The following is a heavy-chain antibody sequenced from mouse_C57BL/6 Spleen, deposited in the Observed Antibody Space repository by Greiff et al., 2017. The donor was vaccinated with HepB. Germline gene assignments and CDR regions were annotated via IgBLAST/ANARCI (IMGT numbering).Heavy chain of an antibody. CDR2: IDPEDGDT. D-gene: IGHD2-10*02. CDR1: GFNIKDYY. V-gene: IGHV14-1*01. Sequence: VQLQQSGAELVRPGASVKLSCTASGFNIKDYYMHWVKQRPEQGLEWIGRIDPEDGDTEYAPKFQGKATITADTSSNTAYLQLSSLTSEDTAVYYCTRGYGNYNFDYWGQGTTLTVSS. CDR3: TRGYGNYNFDY. J-gene: IGHJ2*01.